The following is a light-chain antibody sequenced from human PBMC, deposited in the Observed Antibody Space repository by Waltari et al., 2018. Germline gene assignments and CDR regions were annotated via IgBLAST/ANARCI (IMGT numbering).Light chain of an antibody. Sequence: SYVLTQPPSVSVAPGQTARITCGGNNIGSKSVHWYQQKPGQAPVLVVYDESDRPSGIPERFSGSNSGNTATLTISRVEAGDEAEYYCQVWDSSSDHPVFGGGTKLTVL. V-gene: IGLV3-21*02. CDR3: QVWDSSSDHPV. CDR2: DES. J-gene: IGLJ2*01. CDR1: NIGSKS.